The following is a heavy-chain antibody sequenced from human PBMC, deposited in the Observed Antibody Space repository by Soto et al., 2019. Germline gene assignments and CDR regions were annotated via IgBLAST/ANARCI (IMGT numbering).Heavy chain of an antibody. CDR1: GGSVTSYY. Sequence: SETLSLTCTVSGGSVTSYYWSWIRQAPGKGMEWIGYIYYSGSTVYNPSLQSRVTISVDMSKNQVSLTLTSVIAADTGVYYCARGTDYLQIASYHYGLDVWGQGTPVTVSS. D-gene: IGHD4-17*01. CDR3: ARGTDYLQIASYHYGLDV. J-gene: IGHJ6*02. V-gene: IGHV4-59*02. CDR2: IYYSGST.